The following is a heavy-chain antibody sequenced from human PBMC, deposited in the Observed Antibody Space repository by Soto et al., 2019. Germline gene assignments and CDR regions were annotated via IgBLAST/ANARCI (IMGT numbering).Heavy chain of an antibody. CDR2: INHSGST. V-gene: IGHV4-34*01. J-gene: IGHJ4*02. CDR1: GGSFSGYY. CDR3: ARVPVEGLHGQQLVYHYFDY. D-gene: IGHD6-13*01. Sequence: SETLSLTCAVYGGSFSGYYWSWIRQPPGKGLEWIGEINHSGSTNYNPSLKSRVTISVDTSKNQFSLKLSSVTAADTAVYYCARVPVEGLHGQQLVYHYFDYWGQGTLVTVSS.